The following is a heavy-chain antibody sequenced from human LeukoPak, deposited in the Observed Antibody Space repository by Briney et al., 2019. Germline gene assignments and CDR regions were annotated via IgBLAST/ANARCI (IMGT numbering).Heavy chain of an antibody. CDR3: ASQRGPVIYSGSPGAFDI. CDR2: ISPIFGTA. D-gene: IGHD1-26*01. CDR1: GGTFSSYA. Sequence: GASVKVSCKASGGTFSSYAISWVRQAPGQGLEWMGGISPIFGTANYAQKFQGRVTITTDESTSTAYMELSSLRSEDTAVYYCASQRGPVIYSGSPGAFDIWGQGTMVTVSS. V-gene: IGHV1-69*05. J-gene: IGHJ3*02.